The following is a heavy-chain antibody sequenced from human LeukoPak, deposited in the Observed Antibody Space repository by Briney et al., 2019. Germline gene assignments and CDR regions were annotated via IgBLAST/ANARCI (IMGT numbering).Heavy chain of an antibody. CDR1: GFTFSSYG. D-gene: IGHD3-3*01. V-gene: IGHV3-30*02. CDR2: IRYDGSNK. CDR3: ATIWSGYTMAFDY. J-gene: IGHJ4*02. Sequence: QSGGSLRLSCAASGFTFSSYGMHWVRQAPGKGLEWVAFIRYDGSNKYYADSVKGRFTISRDNSKNTLYLQMNSLRAEDTAVYYCATIWSGYTMAFDYCGQGTLVTVSS.